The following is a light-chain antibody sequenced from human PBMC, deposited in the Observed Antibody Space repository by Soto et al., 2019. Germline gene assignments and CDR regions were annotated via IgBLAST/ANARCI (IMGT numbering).Light chain of an antibody. CDR3: QPYNKWPPHT. Sequence: DIQMTQSPSTLSGSVGDRVTITCRASQTISSWLAWYQQKPGKAPKLLIYKASTLKSGVPSRFSGSGSGTEFTLTISSLQPDDFATYYCQPYNKWPPHTVGGGTKVDSK. CDR1: QTISSW. J-gene: IGKJ4*01. V-gene: IGKV1-5*03. CDR2: KAS.